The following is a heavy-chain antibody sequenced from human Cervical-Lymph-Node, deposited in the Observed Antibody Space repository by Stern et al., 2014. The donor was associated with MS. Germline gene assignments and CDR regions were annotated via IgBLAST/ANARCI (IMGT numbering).Heavy chain of an antibody. Sequence: QLVQSGAEVKKTGASVRVSCKASGYTFTGYSVHWVRQAPGQGLEWKGGINPHSGGTNYPQKFQGRVTMTRDTSISTVYMELSRLRSDDTAVYYCARDIWGDAGGRRDYWGQGTLVTVSS. CDR2: INPHSGGT. CDR3: ARDIWGDAGGRRDY. D-gene: IGHD3-16*01. J-gene: IGHJ4*02. V-gene: IGHV1-2*02. CDR1: GYTFTGYS.